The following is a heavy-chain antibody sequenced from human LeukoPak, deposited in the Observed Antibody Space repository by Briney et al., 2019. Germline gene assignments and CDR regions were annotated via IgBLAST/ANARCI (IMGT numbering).Heavy chain of an antibody. CDR2: TNINVGNT. J-gene: IGHJ1*01. CDR3: VTSSSGYFFN. CDR1: GLPFSSCA. Sequence: PGGALRLSCSASGLPFSSCAMSWVRQAPGKGVEYVLSTNINVGNTYYTDSVKGRLTISRDNSKNTLYLQMSSLRADDTAVYYCVTSSSGYFFNWGQGTLVTVSS. V-gene: IGHV3-64D*06. D-gene: IGHD3-22*01.